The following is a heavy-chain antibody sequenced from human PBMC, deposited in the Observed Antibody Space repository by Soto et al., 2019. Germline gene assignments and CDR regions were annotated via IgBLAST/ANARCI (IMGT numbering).Heavy chain of an antibody. V-gene: IGHV4-59*01. CDR2: IYYSGST. Sequence: SETLSLTCTVSGGSISSYYWSWIRQPPGKGLEWIGYIYYSGSTNYNPSLKSRVTISVDTSKNQFSLKLSSVTAADTAVYYCARDRYYDSSGYITGYSMDVWGQGTKGTLSS. J-gene: IGHJ6*02. CDR1: GGSISSYY. CDR3: ARDRYYDSSGYITGYSMDV. D-gene: IGHD3-22*01.